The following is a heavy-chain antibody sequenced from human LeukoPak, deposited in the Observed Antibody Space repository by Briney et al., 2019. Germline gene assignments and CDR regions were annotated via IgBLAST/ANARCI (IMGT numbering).Heavy chain of an antibody. J-gene: IGHJ6*03. CDR2: INPNSGGT. CDR3: ARDRASLAYCGGDCSDYYYYYMDV. D-gene: IGHD2-21*02. Sequence: ASVKVSCKASGYTFTVYYVHWVRQAPGQGLEWMGWINPNSGGTNYAQKFQGRVTMTRDTSISTAYMELSRLRSDDTAVYYCARDRASLAYCGGDCSDYYYYYMDVWGKGTTVTVSS. V-gene: IGHV1-2*02. CDR1: GYTFTVYY.